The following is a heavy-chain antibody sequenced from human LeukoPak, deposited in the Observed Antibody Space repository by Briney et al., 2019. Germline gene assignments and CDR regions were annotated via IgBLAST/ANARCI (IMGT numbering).Heavy chain of an antibody. CDR1: GGTFSSYA. CDR2: IITIFGTA. D-gene: IGHD3-16*02. Sequence: ASVKVSCKASGGTFSSYAISWVRQVPGQGLGWMGGIITIFGTANYAQKIQGRGTIPADKSTSTGYMELSSLRSDDTAVYYCARDKYDYVWGSYRLGYYYYMDVWGKGTTVTVSS. J-gene: IGHJ6*03. CDR3: ARDKYDYVWGSYRLGYYYYMDV. V-gene: IGHV1-69*06.